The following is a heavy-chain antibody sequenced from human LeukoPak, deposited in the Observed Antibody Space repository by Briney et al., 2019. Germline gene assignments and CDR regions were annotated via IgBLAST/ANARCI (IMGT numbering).Heavy chain of an antibody. V-gene: IGHV3-48*03. CDR3: ARGEITVFD. D-gene: IGHD3-3*01. CDR2: IISSGSTI. CDR1: GFTFSSYE. J-gene: IGHJ4*02. Sequence: PAGSLRLSCAASGFTFSSYEMNWVSQAPGKGLGWVSYIISSGSTIYYADSVKGRFTISRDNAKNSLYLQMNSLRAEDTAVYYCARGEITVFDWGQGTLVTVSS.